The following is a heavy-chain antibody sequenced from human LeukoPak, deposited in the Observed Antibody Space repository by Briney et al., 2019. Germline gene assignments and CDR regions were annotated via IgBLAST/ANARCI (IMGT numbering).Heavy chain of an antibody. CDR1: GFTFSNYA. CDR3: ARLFRYCSGGTCYTDRGYFFDY. Sequence: PGGSLRLSCVAPGFTFSNYAMSWVRQAPGKGLEWVSTISGSGANTYYADSVKGRFTISRDNPKNTLSLQMNSLRAEDTAVYYCARLFRYCSGGTCYTDRGYFFDYWGQGTLVTVSS. CDR2: ISGSGANT. D-gene: IGHD2-15*01. V-gene: IGHV3-23*01. J-gene: IGHJ4*02.